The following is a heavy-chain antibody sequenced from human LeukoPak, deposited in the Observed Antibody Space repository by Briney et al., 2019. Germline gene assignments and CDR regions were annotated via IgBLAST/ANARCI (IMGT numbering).Heavy chain of an antibody. Sequence: GRSLRLSCAASGFTFSSYAMSWVRQAPGKGLEWVSAISGSGGSTYCADSVKGRFTISRDNSKNTLYLQMNSLRAEDTAVYYXAKXYYDSSGYYLNWGQGTLVTVSS. J-gene: IGHJ4*02. D-gene: IGHD3-22*01. CDR2: ISGSGGST. V-gene: IGHV3-23*01. CDR1: GFTFSSYA. CDR3: AKXYYDSSGYYLN.